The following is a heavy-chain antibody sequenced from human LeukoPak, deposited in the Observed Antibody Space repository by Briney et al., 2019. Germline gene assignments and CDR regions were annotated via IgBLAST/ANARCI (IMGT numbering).Heavy chain of an antibody. CDR3: ARDRSGGNYATFEY. D-gene: IGHD1-26*01. CDR1: GFTFSNYA. J-gene: IGHJ4*02. Sequence: PGGSLRLSCAASGFTFSNYAISWVRQAPGKGLEWVLAISAAGGSTYYADSVKGRFTSSRDNAKNTLYVQMNSLRAEDTAVYYCARDRSGGNYATFEYWGQGTLVTVSS. V-gene: IGHV3-23*01. CDR2: ISAAGGST.